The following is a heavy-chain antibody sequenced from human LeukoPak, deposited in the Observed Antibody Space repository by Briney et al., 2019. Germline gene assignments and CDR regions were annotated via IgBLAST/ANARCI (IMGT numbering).Heavy chain of an antibody. CDR1: GFTLSSYS. CDR2: ISPTGSTI. Sequence: GGSLRLSCAASGFTLSSYSMNCVRQAPGKGPEWVSYISPTGSTIYYADSVRGQFTISRSSGKNSLYLQMTSLRPEDTAMYYCASLTLGAIRTISYAFDLWGQGTMVTVSS. V-gene: IGHV3-48*01. CDR3: ASLTLGAIRTISYAFDL. D-gene: IGHD1-26*01. J-gene: IGHJ3*01.